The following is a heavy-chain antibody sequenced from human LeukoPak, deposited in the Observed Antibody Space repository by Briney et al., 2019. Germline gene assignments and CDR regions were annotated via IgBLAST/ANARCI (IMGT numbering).Heavy chain of an antibody. CDR1: GGSISSSSYY. CDR2: IYYSGST. Sequence: SETLSLTCTVSGGSISSSSYYWGWIRQPPGKGLEWIGSIYYSGSTYYNPSLKSRVTISADTSKNQFSLKLSSVTAADTAVYYCARAYIAYCGGDCYSNYFDYWGQGTLVTVSS. V-gene: IGHV4-39*07. CDR3: ARAYIAYCGGDCYSNYFDY. J-gene: IGHJ4*02. D-gene: IGHD2-21*02.